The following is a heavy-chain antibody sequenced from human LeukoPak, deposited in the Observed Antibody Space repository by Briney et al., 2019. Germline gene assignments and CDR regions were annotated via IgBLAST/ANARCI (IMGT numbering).Heavy chain of an antibody. D-gene: IGHD3-10*01. CDR1: GFTFSSYA. CDR2: ISYDGSNK. V-gene: IGHV3-30*04. Sequence: GGSLRLSCAASGFTFSSYAMHWVRQAPGKGLEWVAVISYDGSNKYYADSVKGRFTISRDNSKNTLYLQMNSLRAEDTAVYYCTANYYGSGSLSLTNWGQGTLVTVSS. CDR3: TANYYGSGSLSLTN. J-gene: IGHJ4*02.